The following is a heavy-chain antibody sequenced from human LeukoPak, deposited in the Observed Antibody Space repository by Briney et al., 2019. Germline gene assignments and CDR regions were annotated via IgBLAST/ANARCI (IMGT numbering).Heavy chain of an antibody. CDR2: ISWNSGSI. V-gene: IGHV3-9*01. CDR1: GFTFDDYA. D-gene: IGHD3-9*01. CDR3: AKDITGVTYYDILTGLDY. J-gene: IGHJ4*02. Sequence: GRSLRLSCAASGFTFDDYAMHWIRQAPGKGLEWVSGISWNSGSIGYADSMKGRFTISRDNAKNSLYLQMNSLRAEDTALYYCAKDITGVTYYDILTGLDYWGQGTLVTVSS.